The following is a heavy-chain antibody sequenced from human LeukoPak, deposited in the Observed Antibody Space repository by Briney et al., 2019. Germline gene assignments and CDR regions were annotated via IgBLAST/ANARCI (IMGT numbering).Heavy chain of an antibody. CDR2: FYYSGTT. D-gene: IGHD1/OR15-1a*01. V-gene: IGHV4-61*08. CDR3: ARDTRNTWFYY. Sequence: SETLSLTCTVSGASVSSGGNYWSWIRQSPGKGLEWIGSFYYSGTTDYNPSLKGRVTMSIDRSKNQSSLNLNSVTAADTAVYYCARDTRNTWFYYWGQGTLVTVSS. CDR1: GASVSSGGNY. J-gene: IGHJ4*02.